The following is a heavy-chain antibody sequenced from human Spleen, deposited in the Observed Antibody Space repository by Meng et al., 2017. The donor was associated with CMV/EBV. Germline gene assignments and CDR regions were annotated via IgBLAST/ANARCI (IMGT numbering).Heavy chain of an antibody. D-gene: IGHD1-26*01. J-gene: IGHJ5*02. V-gene: IGHV4-59*12. CDR3: ARVGARRWFDP. Sequence: SETLSLTCTVSGGSISSYYWSWIRQPPGKGLEWIGYIYYSGSTNYNPSLKSRVTISVDTSKNQFSLKLSSVTAADTAVYYCARVGARRWFDPWGQGTLVTVSS. CDR2: IYYSGST. CDR1: GGSISSYY.